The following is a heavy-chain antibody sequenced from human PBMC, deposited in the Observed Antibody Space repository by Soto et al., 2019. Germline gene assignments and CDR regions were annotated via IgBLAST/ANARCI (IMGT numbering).Heavy chain of an antibody. CDR2: INPNIGGT. Sequence: GASVKVSCEASGYTFTGYSMHWVRQAPGQGLEWMGGINPNIGGTNYAQKFQGRVTITTDESTSTAYMELSSLRSEDTAVYYCAVGWSDQLSFYYYYYGMDVWGQGTTVTVSS. D-gene: IGHD2-2*01. J-gene: IGHJ6*02. CDR1: GYTFTGYS. V-gene: IGHV1-2*02. CDR3: AVGWSDQLSFYYYYYGMDV.